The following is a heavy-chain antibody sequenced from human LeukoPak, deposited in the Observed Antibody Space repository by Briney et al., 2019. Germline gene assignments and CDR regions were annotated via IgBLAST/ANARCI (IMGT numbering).Heavy chain of an antibody. CDR3: ARSYDSSGYYFNLGFDY. CDR1: GGSISSYY. CDR2: IYYSGST. D-gene: IGHD3-22*01. Sequence: PSETLSLTCTVSGGSISSYYWSWIRQPPGKGLEWIGYIYYSGSTNYNPSLKSRVTISVDTSKNQFSLKLSSVTAADTTVYYCARSYDSSGYYFNLGFDYWGQGTLVTVSS. J-gene: IGHJ4*02. V-gene: IGHV4-59*08.